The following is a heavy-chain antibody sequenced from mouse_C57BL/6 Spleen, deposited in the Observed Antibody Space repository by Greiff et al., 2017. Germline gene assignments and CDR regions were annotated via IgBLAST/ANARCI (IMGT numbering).Heavy chain of an antibody. CDR3: ARGEGTVVADYFDY. CDR2: IYPSDSET. V-gene: IGHV1-61*01. D-gene: IGHD1-1*01. CDR1: GYTFTSYG. J-gene: IGHJ2*01. Sequence: QVQLQQSGAELVRPGSSVKLSCKASGYTFTSYGMDWVKQRPGQGLEWIGNIYPSDSETHYNQKFKDKATLTVDKSSSTAYMQLSSLTSEDSAVYYCARGEGTVVADYFDYWGQGTTLTVSS.